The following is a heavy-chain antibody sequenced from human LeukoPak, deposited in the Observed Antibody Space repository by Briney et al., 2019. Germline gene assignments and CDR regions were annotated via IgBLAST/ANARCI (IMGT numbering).Heavy chain of an antibody. CDR3: AKGGKWDVTPFDY. CDR2: ISGGGSST. D-gene: IGHD1-26*01. V-gene: IGHV3-23*01. CDR1: GFTFTSYS. Sequence: GGSLRLSCAASGFTFTSYSMNWVRQAPGKELEWVSTISGGGSSTYYADSVKGRFTISRDNSKNTLYLQVNSLRAEDTAVYYCAKGGKWDVTPFDYWGQGTLVTVSS. J-gene: IGHJ4*02.